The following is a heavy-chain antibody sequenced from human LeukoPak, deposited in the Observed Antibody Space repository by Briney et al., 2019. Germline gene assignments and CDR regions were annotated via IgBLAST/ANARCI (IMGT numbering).Heavy chain of an antibody. CDR1: GFTFNNFW. CDR3: ARRIAAAAAPYYFDY. V-gene: IGHV3-7*01. J-gene: IGHJ4*02. CDR2: IRQDGSNT. Sequence: PGGSLRLSCVASGFTFNNFWVTWVRQAPEKGLEWVANIRQDGSNTFYVDSVKGRFTISRDNAQNSLYLQMNSLRAEDTAVYYCARRIAAAAAPYYFDYWGQGTLVTVSS. D-gene: IGHD6-13*01.